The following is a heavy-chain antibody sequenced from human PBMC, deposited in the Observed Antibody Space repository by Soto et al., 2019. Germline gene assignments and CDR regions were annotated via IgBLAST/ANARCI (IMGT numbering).Heavy chain of an antibody. D-gene: IGHD3-3*02. Sequence: ASVKVSCKGSGYTFTGYYIHWVRQTPGQGPEWMGEISPQTGGTKYAQKYQGRVTMTRDTSITTVYMELSNLSPDDTAVYYCGRGRSGELGIFYWGQGTLVTDSS. CDR3: GRGRSGELGIFY. J-gene: IGHJ4*02. CDR2: ISPQTGGT. CDR1: GYTFTGYY. V-gene: IGHV1-2*02.